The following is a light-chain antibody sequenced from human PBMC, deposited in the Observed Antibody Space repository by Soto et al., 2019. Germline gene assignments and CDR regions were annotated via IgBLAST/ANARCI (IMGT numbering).Light chain of an antibody. Sequence: DIQMTQSPSTLSASVGDRVHITCRASQSIRYWVAWYQHKPGKAPKLLIYDASTLESGVPTRFSGSGSGTEFTLTISSLHPDDFATYYCQQYNILSTFGQGTKVDIK. CDR1: QSIRYW. CDR2: DAS. V-gene: IGKV1-5*01. CDR3: QQYNILST. J-gene: IGKJ1*01.